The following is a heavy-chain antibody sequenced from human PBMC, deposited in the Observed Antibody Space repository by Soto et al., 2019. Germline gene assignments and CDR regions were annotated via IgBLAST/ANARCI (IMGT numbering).Heavy chain of an antibody. CDR1: GFTFNLFT. V-gene: IGHV3-30-3*01. Sequence: QVQLVESGGGVVQPGRSLRLSCAASGFTFNLFTFHWVRRAPGRGLEWVAVVSHVGDNKFYADSVKGRFTISRDNSKNTLYLQMNSLRVDDTALYYCARGNMDVWGQGTTVTFSS. CDR2: VSHVGDNK. CDR3: ARGNMDV. J-gene: IGHJ6*02.